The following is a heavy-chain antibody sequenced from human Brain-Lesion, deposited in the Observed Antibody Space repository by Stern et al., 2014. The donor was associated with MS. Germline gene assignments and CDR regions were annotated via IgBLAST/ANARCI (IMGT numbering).Heavy chain of an antibody. CDR2: IYSRGST. V-gene: IGHV4-61*02. CDR1: GDSISSGSFY. J-gene: IGHJ4*02. Sequence: QVQLQESGPGLVKPSQTLSLTCIVSGDSISSGSFYWNWIRQPAGKGLEWIGRIYSRGSTNYNPYLKSRVTLSGDTSKNPVSPQIISLTAADTAVYYCARETGGYTYGDTDFFDYWGQGALVTVSS. CDR3: ARETGGYTYGDTDFFDY. D-gene: IGHD5-18*01.